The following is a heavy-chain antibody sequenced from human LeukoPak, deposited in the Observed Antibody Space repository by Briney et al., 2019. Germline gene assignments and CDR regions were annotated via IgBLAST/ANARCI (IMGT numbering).Heavy chain of an antibody. D-gene: IGHD6-13*01. CDR1: GFTFSNYC. Sequence: GGSLRLSCAASGFTFSNYCMHWVRQAPGKGLEWVAFIRYNGSKNYYADSVKGRFTLSRDNSKNTLHLQMNSLRAEDTAVYCCAKGGTGDSKDYWGQGTLVTVSS. CDR2: IRYNGSKN. V-gene: IGHV3-30*02. CDR3: AKGGTGDSKDY. J-gene: IGHJ4*02.